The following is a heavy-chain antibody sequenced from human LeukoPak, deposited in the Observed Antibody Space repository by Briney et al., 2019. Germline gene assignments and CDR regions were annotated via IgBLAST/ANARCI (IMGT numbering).Heavy chain of an antibody. CDR1: GFTFSTYG. J-gene: IGHJ4*02. D-gene: IGHD5-18*01. CDR2: IWYDGSNK. Sequence: GRSLRLSCAASGFTFSTYGMHWVRQAPGKGLEWVAVIWYDGSNKYYADSVKGRFTISRDSSKYTLYLQMNSLRAEDAAVYYCAKGVYTYGSMLLGFDDWGQGTLVTVSS. CDR3: AKGVYTYGSMLLGFDD. V-gene: IGHV3-33*06.